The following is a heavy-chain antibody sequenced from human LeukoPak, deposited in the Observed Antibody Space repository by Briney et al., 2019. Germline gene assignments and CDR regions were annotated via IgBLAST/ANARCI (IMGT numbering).Heavy chain of an antibody. Sequence: ASVNVSCKASGYTFSDFCIHWVRQAPGQGPEWMGWTNPNIGSTNSAQKFQGRLTMTRDTSISTAYMELSGLRSDDTAVYYCARDTNIPESETFHYWGQGTLVTVSS. J-gene: IGHJ4*02. CDR1: GYTFSDFC. CDR2: TNPNIGST. V-gene: IGHV1-2*02. CDR3: ARDTNIPESETFHY. D-gene: IGHD2-2*02.